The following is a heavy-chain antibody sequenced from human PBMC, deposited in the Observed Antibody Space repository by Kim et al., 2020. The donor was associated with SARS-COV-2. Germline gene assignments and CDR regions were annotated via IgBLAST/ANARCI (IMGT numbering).Heavy chain of an antibody. Sequence: RVTISVDTSKNQFSLKLSSVTAADTAVYYCARGVPVRYYYDSSGSYYFDYWGQGTLVTVSS. J-gene: IGHJ4*02. CDR3: ARGVPVRYYYDSSGSYYFDY. D-gene: IGHD3-22*01. V-gene: IGHV4-34*01.